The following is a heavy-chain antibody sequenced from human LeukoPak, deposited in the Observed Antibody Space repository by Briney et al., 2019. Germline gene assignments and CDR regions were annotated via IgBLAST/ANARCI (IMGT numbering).Heavy chain of an antibody. CDR3: ARPYCGGDCYSDDAFDI. CDR2: INHSGST. D-gene: IGHD2-21*02. V-gene: IGHV4-4*02. Sequence: SETLSLTCTVSGDSINSLDLWSWVRQPPGKGLEWIGEINHSGSTNYNPSLKSRVTISVDTSKNQFSLKLSSVTAADTAVYYCARPYCGGDCYSDDAFDIWGQGTMVTVSS. CDR1: GDSINSLDL. J-gene: IGHJ3*02.